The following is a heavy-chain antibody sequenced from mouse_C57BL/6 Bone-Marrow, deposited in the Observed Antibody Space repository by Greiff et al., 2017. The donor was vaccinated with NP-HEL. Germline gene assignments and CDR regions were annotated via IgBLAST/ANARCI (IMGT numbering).Heavy chain of an antibody. V-gene: IGHV1-22*01. J-gene: IGHJ2*01. Sequence: VQLQQSGPELVKPGASVKMSCKASGYTFTDYNMHWVKQSHGKSLEWIGYINPNNGGTSSTQKFQGKATLTVNKSSSTAYMELRSLTSEDSAVYYCARDYYGSSYGYWGQGTTLTVSS. D-gene: IGHD1-1*01. CDR1: GYTFTDYN. CDR3: ARDYYGSSYGY. CDR2: INPNNGGT.